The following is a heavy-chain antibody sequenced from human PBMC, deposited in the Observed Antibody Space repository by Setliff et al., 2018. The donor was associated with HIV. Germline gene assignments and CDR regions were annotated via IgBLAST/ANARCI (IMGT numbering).Heavy chain of an antibody. D-gene: IGHD2-15*01. V-gene: IGHV3-11*01. CDR3: ARDISLGILYTTPDY. CDR1: GGSISSDYYF. Sequence: LSLTCTVSGGSISSDYYFWGWIRQAPGKGLEWASSLSGTSSTIYLADSVKGRFTISRDNAQNSLYLQMNSLRAEDTAVYYCARDISLGILYTTPDYWGQGTLVTVSS. J-gene: IGHJ4*02. CDR2: LSGTSSTI.